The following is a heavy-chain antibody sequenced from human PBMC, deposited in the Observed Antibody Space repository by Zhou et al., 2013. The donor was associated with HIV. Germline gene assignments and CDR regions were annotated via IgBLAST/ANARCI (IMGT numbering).Heavy chain of an antibody. J-gene: IGHJ4*02. D-gene: IGHD6-19*01. CDR2: INPNSGGT. Sequence: QVQLVQSGAEVKKPGASVKVSCKASGYTFTDYYLHWVRQAPGQGLEWMGWINPNSGGTNYAQRFHGRITMTRDTSISTAYMELSSLKSDDTAVYYCVRARGGIGVAWDIDYWGQGTLVTVSS. V-gene: IGHV1-2*02. CDR1: GYTFTDYY. CDR3: VRARGGIGVAWDIDY.